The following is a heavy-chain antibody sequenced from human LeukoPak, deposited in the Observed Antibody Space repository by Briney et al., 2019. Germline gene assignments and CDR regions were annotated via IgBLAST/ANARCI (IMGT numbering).Heavy chain of an antibody. CDR1: GFTFSSYW. D-gene: IGHD4-17*01. V-gene: IGHV3-7*01. CDR3: ARVRTTVTTFDAFDI. J-gene: IGHJ3*02. Sequence: GGSLRLSCAASGFTFSSYWMSWVRQAPGKGLEWVADIKQDGSEKYYVDSVKGRFTISRDNAKNSLYLQMNSLRAEDTAVYYCARVRTTVTTFDAFDIWGQGTMVTVSS. CDR2: IKQDGSEK.